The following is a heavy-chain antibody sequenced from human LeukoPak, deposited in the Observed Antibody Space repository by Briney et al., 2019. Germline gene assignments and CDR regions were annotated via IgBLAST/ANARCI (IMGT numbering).Heavy chain of an antibody. CDR1: GGSFEHYF. D-gene: IGHD5-18*01. CDR3: ASHRRSHGAEY. V-gene: IGHV4-59*01. CDR2: VYYTGST. J-gene: IGHJ4*02. Sequence: SETLSLTCTVSGGSFEHYFWNWIRQPPGKGLEFIGYVYYTGSTDYSPSLKSRLTISADTAKNQFSLKLRSVTAADTAVYYCASHRRSHGAEYWGQGTLVTVSS.